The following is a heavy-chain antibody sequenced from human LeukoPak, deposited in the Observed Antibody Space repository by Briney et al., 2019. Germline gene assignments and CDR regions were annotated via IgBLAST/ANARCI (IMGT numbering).Heavy chain of an antibody. D-gene: IGHD2-15*01. Sequence: ASVKVSCKASGYTFTSYDINWVRQATGQGLEWLGWMNPNSGNTGYAQKFQGRVTMTRNTSISTAYMELSSLRSEDTAVCYCARGYCSGGSCYFRNYYYYGMDVWGQGTTVTVSS. V-gene: IGHV1-8*01. CDR3: ARGYCSGGSCYFRNYYYYGMDV. CDR2: MNPNSGNT. CDR1: GYTFTSYD. J-gene: IGHJ6*02.